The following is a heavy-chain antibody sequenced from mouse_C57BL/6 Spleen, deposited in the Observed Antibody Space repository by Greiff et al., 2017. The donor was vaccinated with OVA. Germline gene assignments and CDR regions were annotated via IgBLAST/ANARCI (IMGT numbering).Heavy chain of an antibody. V-gene: IGHV1-55*01. Sequence: QVQLQQPGAELVKPGASVKMSCKASGYTFTSYWITWVKQRPGQGLEWIGDIYPGSGSTNYNEKFKSKATLTVDTSSSTAYMQLSSLTSEDSAVYYGARTGIRVSSYWYFDVWGTGTTVTVSS. J-gene: IGHJ1*03. CDR3: ARTGIRVSSYWYFDV. D-gene: IGHD1-1*01. CDR1: GYTFTSYW. CDR2: IYPGSGST.